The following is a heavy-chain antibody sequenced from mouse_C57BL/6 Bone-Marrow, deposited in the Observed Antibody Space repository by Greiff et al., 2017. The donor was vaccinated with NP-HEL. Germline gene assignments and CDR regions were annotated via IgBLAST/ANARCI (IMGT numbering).Heavy chain of an antibody. CDR3: TTDTTVHFDY. CDR1: GFNIKDDY. CDR2: IDPENGDT. J-gene: IGHJ2*01. Sequence: EVQRVESGAELVRPGASVKLSCTASGFNIKDDYMHWVKQRPEQGLEWIGWIDPENGDTEYASKFQGKATITADTSSNTAYLQLSSLTSEDTAVYYCTTDTTVHFDYWGQGTTLTVSS. V-gene: IGHV14-4*01. D-gene: IGHD1-1*01.